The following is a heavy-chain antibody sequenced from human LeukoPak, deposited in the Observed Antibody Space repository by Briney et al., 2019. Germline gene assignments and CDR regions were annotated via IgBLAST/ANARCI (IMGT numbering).Heavy chain of an antibody. J-gene: IGHJ4*02. CDR1: GDSISNFY. V-gene: IGHV4-4*07. Sequence: SETLSLTCTVSGDSISNFYWSWIRQPAEKGLEWIGRIYTSGGTNYNPSLKSRVTVSVDTSKNHFSLKLSSVTATDTAVYYCARDLRGDGGHFDYWGQGTLVTVSS. CDR3: ARDLRGDGGHFDY. CDR2: IYTSGGT. D-gene: IGHD4-23*01.